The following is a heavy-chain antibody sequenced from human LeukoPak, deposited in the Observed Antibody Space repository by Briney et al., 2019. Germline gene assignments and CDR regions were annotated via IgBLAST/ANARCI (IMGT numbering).Heavy chain of an antibody. Sequence: GESLQISCKGSGYTFNTYWIGWVRQMPGKGLEYMGIIYPGDSDTRYSPSFQGQVTISADKSISTAYLQWSSLRASDTAMYYCTRHPHITYYDILTDPWGQGTLVTVSS. CDR2: IYPGDSDT. CDR3: TRHPHITYYDILTDP. V-gene: IGHV5-51*01. CDR1: GYTFNTYW. J-gene: IGHJ5*02. D-gene: IGHD3-9*01.